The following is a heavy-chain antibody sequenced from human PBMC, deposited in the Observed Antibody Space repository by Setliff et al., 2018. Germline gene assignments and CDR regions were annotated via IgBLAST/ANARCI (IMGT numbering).Heavy chain of an antibody. CDR1: GGSISSQD. CDR3: ARVPRFTDTRNAFDI. D-gene: IGHD5-18*01. J-gene: IGHJ3*02. Sequence: PSETLSLTCTVSGGSISSQDWSWIRQPPGKGLEWIGYVYSSGITNYNPSLKSRVTMSVDTSKNQFSLKLSSVTAADTAVYYCARVPRFTDTRNAFDIWGQGTMVTVSS. V-gene: IGHV4-59*11. CDR2: VYSSGIT.